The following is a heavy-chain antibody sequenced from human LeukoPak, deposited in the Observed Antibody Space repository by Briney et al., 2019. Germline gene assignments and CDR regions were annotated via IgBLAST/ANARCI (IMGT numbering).Heavy chain of an antibody. CDR1: GGTFISYA. J-gene: IGHJ4*02. V-gene: IGHV1-69*05. D-gene: IGHD3-22*01. Sequence: ASVKVSCKASGGTFISYAISWGRQAPGEGVEGGGGIIAIFGTAKYAQKFQGRGTISTDESTTTAYMELSSLRSEDTAVHYCAIIPDSSVNGSDYWGQGTLVTVSS. CDR3: AIIPDSSVNGSDY. CDR2: IIAIFGTA.